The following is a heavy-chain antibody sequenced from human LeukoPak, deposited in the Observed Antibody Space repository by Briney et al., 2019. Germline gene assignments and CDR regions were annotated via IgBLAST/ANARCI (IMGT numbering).Heavy chain of an antibody. J-gene: IGHJ3*02. Sequence: SETLSLTCTVSGGSISSYYWSWIRQPPGKGLEWIGYIYYSGSTNYNPSLKSRVTISVDTSKNQLSLKLSSVTAADTAVYYCAREYANYYDSSGYFARPGHDAFDIWGQGTMVTVSS. V-gene: IGHV4-59*01. CDR1: GGSISSYY. CDR2: IYYSGST. D-gene: IGHD3-22*01. CDR3: AREYANYYDSSGYFARPGHDAFDI.